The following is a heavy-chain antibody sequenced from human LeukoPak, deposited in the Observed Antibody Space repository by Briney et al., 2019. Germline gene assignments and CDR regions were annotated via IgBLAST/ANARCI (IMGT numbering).Heavy chain of an antibody. CDR3: AKGTPYYYDSSGYSSLNLDY. Sequence: GGSLRLSCAASGFTFSSYGMHWVRQAPGKGLEWVAVISYDGSNKYYADSVKGRFTISRDNSKNTLYLQMNSLRAEDTAVYYCAKGTPYYYDSSGYSSLNLDYWGQGTLVTVSS. V-gene: IGHV3-30*18. J-gene: IGHJ4*02. D-gene: IGHD3-22*01. CDR1: GFTFSSYG. CDR2: ISYDGSNK.